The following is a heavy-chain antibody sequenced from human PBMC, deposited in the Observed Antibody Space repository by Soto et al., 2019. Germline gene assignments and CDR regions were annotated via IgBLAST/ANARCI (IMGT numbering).Heavy chain of an antibody. Sequence: EVQLVESGGGLVQPGGSLRLSCAASGFTFDDYAMHWVRQAPGKGLEWVSGISWNSGDIGYADSVKGRFTISRDNAKNSLYLQMNSLRAEDTALYYCAKLDDYIFDYWGQGTLVTVSS. CDR3: AKLDDYIFDY. CDR1: GFTFDDYA. J-gene: IGHJ4*02. V-gene: IGHV3-9*01. D-gene: IGHD5-12*01. CDR2: ISWNSGDI.